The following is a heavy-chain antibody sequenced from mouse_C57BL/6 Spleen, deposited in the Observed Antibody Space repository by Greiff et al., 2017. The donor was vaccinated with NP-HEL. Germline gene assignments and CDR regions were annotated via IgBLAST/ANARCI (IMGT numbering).Heavy chain of an antibody. CDR1: GYSFTDYN. V-gene: IGHV1-39*01. CDR3: ARSSDYYGSTTWFAY. Sequence: EVQLQQSGPELVKPGASVKISCKASGYSFTDYNMNWVKQSNGKSLEWIGVINPNYGTTSYNQKFKGKATLTVDQSSSTSYMQLNSLTSEDSAVYYCARSSDYYGSTTWFAYWGQGTLVTVSA. CDR2: INPNYGTT. D-gene: IGHD1-1*01. J-gene: IGHJ3*01.